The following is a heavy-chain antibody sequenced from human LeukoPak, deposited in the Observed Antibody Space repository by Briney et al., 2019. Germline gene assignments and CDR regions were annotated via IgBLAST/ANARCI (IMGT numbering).Heavy chain of an antibody. CDR1: DDSITIYY. Sequence: SETLSLTCTVSDDSITIYYWTWIRQPPGKGLEWIGYIDHTGITNYNPSLNSRVTISRDTSKNHFSLELSSATAADTAVYYCARGPWAAFDIWGQGTMVTVSS. CDR2: IDHTGIT. CDR3: ARGPWAAFDI. V-gene: IGHV4-59*01. J-gene: IGHJ3*02. D-gene: IGHD7-27*01.